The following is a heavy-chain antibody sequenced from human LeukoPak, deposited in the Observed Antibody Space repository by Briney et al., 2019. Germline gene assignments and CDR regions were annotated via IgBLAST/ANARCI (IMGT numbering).Heavy chain of an antibody. D-gene: IGHD1-26*01. Sequence: GGSLRLSCAASGFTFSSYAMSWVRQAPGKGLEWVSAISGSGGSTYYADSVKGRFTISRDNSKNTLYLQMNSLRAEDTAIYYCAKDRSIVGATTGSDYWGQGTLVTVSS. CDR1: GFTFSSYA. CDR2: ISGSGGST. CDR3: AKDRSIVGATTGSDY. V-gene: IGHV3-23*01. J-gene: IGHJ4*02.